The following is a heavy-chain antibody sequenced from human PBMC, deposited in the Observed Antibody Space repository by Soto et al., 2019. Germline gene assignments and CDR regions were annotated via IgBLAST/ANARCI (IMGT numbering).Heavy chain of an antibody. CDR2: ISGGSSVT. D-gene: IGHD3-10*01. CDR1: GFTFSDYA. Sequence: GGSLRLSCTASGFTFSDYAMAWVRQAPGKGLEWVSTISGGSSVTYYGDSVKGRFTISRDNAKKTLFLQLKRLSAEDTATYYCAKVLSKNYYYPFDFWGQGTQVTVSS. J-gene: IGHJ4*02. CDR3: AKVLSKNYYYPFDF. V-gene: IGHV3-23*01.